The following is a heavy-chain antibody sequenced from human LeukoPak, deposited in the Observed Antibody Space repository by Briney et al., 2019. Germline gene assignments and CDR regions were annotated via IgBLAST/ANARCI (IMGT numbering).Heavy chain of an antibody. J-gene: IGHJ3*02. V-gene: IGHV3-23*01. CDR1: GFTFSLFT. CDR2: ISGSGGST. CDR3: ARVYDAFDI. Sequence: GGSLRLSCAASGFTFSLFTMSWVRQAPGKGLEWVSAISGSGGSTYYADSVKGRFTISRDNSKNSLYLQMNSLRAEDTAVYYCARVYDAFDIWGQGTMVTVSS.